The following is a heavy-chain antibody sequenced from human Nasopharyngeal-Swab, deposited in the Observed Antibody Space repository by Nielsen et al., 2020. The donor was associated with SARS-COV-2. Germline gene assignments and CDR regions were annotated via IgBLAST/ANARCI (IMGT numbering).Heavy chain of an antibody. CDR1: GFTFSTST. J-gene: IGHJ4*02. D-gene: IGHD2-21*02. CDR3: AKGAYCGADCYGYFDY. V-gene: IGHV3-23*01. Sequence: GESLKISCAASGFTFSTSTMTWVRQAPGKGLEWVSAITGSGDYTSYADSVKGRFTISRDNSKNTLYLQMNSLRAEDTAVCFCAKGAYCGADCYGYFDYWGQGTLVTVSS. CDR2: ITGSGDYT.